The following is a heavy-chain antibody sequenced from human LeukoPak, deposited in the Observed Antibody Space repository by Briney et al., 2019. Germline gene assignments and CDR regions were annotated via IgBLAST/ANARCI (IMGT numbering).Heavy chain of an antibody. CDR3: ARYVGGYNYGYSPDD. CDR2: IYTSGST. V-gene: IGHV4-4*07. D-gene: IGHD5-18*01. J-gene: IGHJ4*02. CDR1: GGSISSYY. Sequence: SETLSLTCTVSGGSISSYYWNWVRQPAGNGLEWIGRIYTSGSTSYNSSFQSQVTMSVDTSKNPFSLKLSSVTAADTAVYYCARYVGGYNYGYSPDDGGQGTLVSVSS.